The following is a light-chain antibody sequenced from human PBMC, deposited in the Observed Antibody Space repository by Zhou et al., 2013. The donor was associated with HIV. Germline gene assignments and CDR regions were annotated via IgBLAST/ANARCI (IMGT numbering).Light chain of an antibody. CDR1: QGIGDW. J-gene: IGKJ5*01. V-gene: IGKV1-5*03. Sequence: IQMTQSPSTLSASVGDRVTITCRASQGIGDWLAWYQQKPGKAPNLLIYKASTLEGGVPSRFSGSVSGTEFTLTISSLQPDDFATYYCQQYNSYSVTFGQGTRLEIK. CDR2: KAS. CDR3: QQYNSYSVT.